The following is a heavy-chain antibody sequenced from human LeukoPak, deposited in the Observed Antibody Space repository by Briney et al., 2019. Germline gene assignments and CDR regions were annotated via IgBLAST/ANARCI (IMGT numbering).Heavy chain of an antibody. V-gene: IGHV1-2*02. Sequence: ASVKVSCKASGYTFTGYYMHWVRQAPGQGLEWMGWINPNSGGTNYAQKLQGRVTMTRDTSISTAYMELSRLRSDDTAVYYCARGRSMSSGWYVDYWGQGTLVTVSS. J-gene: IGHJ4*02. CDR1: GYTFTGYY. D-gene: IGHD6-19*01. CDR2: INPNSGGT. CDR3: ARGRSMSSGWYVDY.